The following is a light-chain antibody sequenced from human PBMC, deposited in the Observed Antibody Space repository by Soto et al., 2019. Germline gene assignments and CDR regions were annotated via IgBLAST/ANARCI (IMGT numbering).Light chain of an antibody. Sequence: EVVMTQSPATLSVAPGERATLSCRASQTISNRLAWYQQKPGQAPRLLIYGASTRATGIPDRFRGSGSGTEFTLNISSLQSGDFAVYYCQQYSDWPPWTFSQGTKVEIK. J-gene: IGKJ1*01. V-gene: IGKV3-15*01. CDR2: GAS. CDR1: QTISNR. CDR3: QQYSDWPPWT.